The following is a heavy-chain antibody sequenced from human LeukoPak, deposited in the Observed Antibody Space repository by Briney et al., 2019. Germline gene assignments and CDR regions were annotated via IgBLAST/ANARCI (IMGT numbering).Heavy chain of an antibody. J-gene: IGHJ4*02. CDR3: ARVSPYFDY. CDR2: IYYSGST. CDR1: GGSISSSSYY. Sequence: SETLSLTCTVSGGSISSSSYYWGWLRQPPGKGLEWIGSIYYSGSTYYNPSLKSRVTISVDTSRNQFSLKLSSVTAADTAVYYCARVSPYFDYWGQGTLVTVSS. V-gene: IGHV4-39*01.